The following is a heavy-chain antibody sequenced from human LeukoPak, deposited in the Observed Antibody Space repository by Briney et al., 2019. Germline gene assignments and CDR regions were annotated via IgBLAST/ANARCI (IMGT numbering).Heavy chain of an antibody. Sequence: GGSLRLSCAASGFTFSSYSMNWVRQAPGKGLEWVSSISSSRSYIYYADSVKGRFTISRDNAKNSLYLQMNSLRAEDTAVYYCARVDSGYSGYGPFLNWGQGTLVTVSS. V-gene: IGHV3-21*01. D-gene: IGHD5-12*01. CDR2: ISSSRSYI. CDR1: GFTFSSYS. J-gene: IGHJ4*02. CDR3: ARVDSGYSGYGPFLN.